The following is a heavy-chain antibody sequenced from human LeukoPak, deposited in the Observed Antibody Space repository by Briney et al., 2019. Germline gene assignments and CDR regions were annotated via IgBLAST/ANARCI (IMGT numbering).Heavy chain of an antibody. CDR2: INPSGGST. CDR1: GYTFTSYY. Sequence: ASVTVSCKASGYTFTSYYMHWVRQAPGQGLEWMGIINPSGGSTSYAQKFQGRVTMTRDTSTSTVYMELSSLRSEDTAVYYCAREGQTTYYYDSSGYLQNPAGGDCFDYWGQGTLVTVSS. D-gene: IGHD3-22*01. V-gene: IGHV1-46*01. J-gene: IGHJ4*02. CDR3: AREGQTTYYYDSSGYLQNPAGGDCFDY.